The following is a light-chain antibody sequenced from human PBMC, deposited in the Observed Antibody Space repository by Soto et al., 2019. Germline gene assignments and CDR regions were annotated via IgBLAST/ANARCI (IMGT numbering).Light chain of an antibody. V-gene: IGLV1-51*02. CDR3: GTWDSSLGAGGV. CDR2: ENN. CDR1: SSNIGNNY. Sequence: QSVLTQPPSVSAAPGQTVTISCSGSSSNIGNNYVSWYQQLPGTAPKLLIYENNKRPSGIPDRFSGSKSGTSATLAITGLQTGDEADYYCGTWDSSLGAGGVFGAGTKLTVL. J-gene: IGLJ1*01.